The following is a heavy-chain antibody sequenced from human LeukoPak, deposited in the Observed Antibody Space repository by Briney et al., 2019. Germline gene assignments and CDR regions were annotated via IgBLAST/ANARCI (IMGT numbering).Heavy chain of an antibody. V-gene: IGHV1-18*01. CDR2: ISAYNGNT. CDR1: GYTFTSYG. D-gene: IGHD2-15*01. J-gene: IGHJ5*02. CDR3: ARAVVVVAADWFDP. Sequence: GASVKVSRKASGYTFTSYGISWVRQAPGQGLEWMGWISAYNGNTNYAQKLQGRVTMTTDTSTSTAYMELRSLRSDDTAVYYCARAVVVVAADWFDPWGQGTLVTVSS.